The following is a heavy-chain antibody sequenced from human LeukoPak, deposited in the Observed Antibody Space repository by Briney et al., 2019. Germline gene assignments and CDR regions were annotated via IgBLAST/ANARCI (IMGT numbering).Heavy chain of an antibody. CDR2: ISLSSSAI. CDR1: GFTFSDYS. Sequence: PGGSLRLSCVVSGFTFSDYSMSWVRQAPGKGLEWPSYISLSSSAIYYADSVKGRFTISRDNAKNSLYLQMNSLRAEDTAVYYCARLRAFMVRALDVWGKGTTVTISS. CDR3: ARLRAFMVRALDV. D-gene: IGHD3-10*01. V-gene: IGHV3-48*04. J-gene: IGHJ6*04.